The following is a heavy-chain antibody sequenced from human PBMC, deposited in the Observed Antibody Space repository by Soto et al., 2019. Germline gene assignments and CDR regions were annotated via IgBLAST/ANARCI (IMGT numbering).Heavy chain of an antibody. D-gene: IGHD3-9*01. J-gene: IGHJ4*02. Sequence: SETLSLTCTVSGGSISSYYWSWIRQPPGKGLEWIGYIYYSGSTNYNPSLKSRVTISVDRSKNQFSLKLSSVTAADTAVYYCARAGWLSYYFDYWGQGTLVTV. CDR1: GGSISSYY. CDR3: ARAGWLSYYFDY. V-gene: IGHV4-59*12. CDR2: IYYSGST.